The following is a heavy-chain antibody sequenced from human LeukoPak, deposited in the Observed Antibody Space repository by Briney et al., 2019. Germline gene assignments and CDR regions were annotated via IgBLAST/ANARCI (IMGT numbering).Heavy chain of an antibody. CDR1: GNSPTELS. CDR2: FDSEDVEI. Sequence: ASVKVSCKLSGNSPTELSMHWVRQVPGKGLEWMGGFDSEDVEIIYAQKFKGRVTMTEDTSTDTAYMELSSLKSEDTAVYYRATFAIFGVFTYAFDDWGQGTMVTVSS. J-gene: IGHJ3*01. D-gene: IGHD3-3*01. CDR3: ATFAIFGVFTYAFDD. V-gene: IGHV1-24*01.